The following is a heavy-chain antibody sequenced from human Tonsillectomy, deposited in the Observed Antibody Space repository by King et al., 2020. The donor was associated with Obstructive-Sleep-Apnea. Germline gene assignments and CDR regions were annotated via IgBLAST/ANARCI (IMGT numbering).Heavy chain of an antibody. CDR2: IKPDGSEK. Sequence: VQLVESGGGLVQPGGSLRLSCAASAFTFSSYWMSWVRQAPGKGLEWVANIKPDGSEKYYVDSLKGRFTISRDNAKNSLYLQMNSLRAEDTAVYYCARARREGDRQPPYYYYHGMDVWGHGTTVTVSS. CDR1: AFTFSSYW. J-gene: IGHJ6*02. V-gene: IGHV3-7*03. CDR3: ARARREGDRQPPYYYYHGMDV. D-gene: IGHD3-16*01.